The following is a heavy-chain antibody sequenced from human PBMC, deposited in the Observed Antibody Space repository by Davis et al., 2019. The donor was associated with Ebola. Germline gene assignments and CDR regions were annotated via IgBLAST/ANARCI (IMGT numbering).Heavy chain of an antibody. CDR3: AGQWSADAFDI. D-gene: IGHD2-15*01. V-gene: IGHV4-34*01. J-gene: IGHJ3*02. Sequence: PSETLSLTCAVYGGSFSGYYWSWIRQPPGKGLEWIGEINHSGSTNYNPSLKSRVTISVDTSKNQFSLKLSSVTAADTAVYYCAGQWSADAFDIWGQGTMVTVSS. CDR1: GGSFSGYY. CDR2: INHSGST.